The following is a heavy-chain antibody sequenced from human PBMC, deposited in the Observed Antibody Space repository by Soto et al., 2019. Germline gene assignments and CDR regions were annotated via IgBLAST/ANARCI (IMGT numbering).Heavy chain of an antibody. CDR1: GGSISSSSYY. CDR3: ARLHEGYCSGGSCYSALRAPFDY. J-gene: IGHJ4*02. Sequence: SETLSLTCTVSGGSISSSSYYWGWIRQPPGKGLEWIGSIYYSGSTYYNPSLKSRVTISVDTSKNQFSLKLSSVTAADTAVYYCARLHEGYCSGGSCYSALRAPFDYWGQGTLVTVSS. V-gene: IGHV4-39*01. CDR2: IYYSGST. D-gene: IGHD2-15*01.